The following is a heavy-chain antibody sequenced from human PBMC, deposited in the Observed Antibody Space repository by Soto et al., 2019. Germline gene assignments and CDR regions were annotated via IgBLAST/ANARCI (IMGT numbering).Heavy chain of an antibody. D-gene: IGHD3-3*01. CDR2: SGNT. Sequence: QVQLVQSGAEVKKPGASVTVSCKASGYTFSRHGISWVRQAPGQGLEWMAWSGNTNYAQKFQGRLTLTTNPSTRSAFMELRRLRSDDTAVYSCARGADDFSSGSSYEYWGQGTLVTVSS. CDR1: GYTFSRHG. CDR3: ARGADDFSSGSSYEY. J-gene: IGHJ4*02. V-gene: IGHV1-18*04.